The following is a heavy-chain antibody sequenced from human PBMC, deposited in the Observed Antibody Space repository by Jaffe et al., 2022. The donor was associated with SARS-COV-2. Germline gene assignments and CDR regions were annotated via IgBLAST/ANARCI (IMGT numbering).Heavy chain of an antibody. Sequence: EVQLVESGGGLVKPGGSLRLSCAASGFTFSSYSMNWVRQAPGKGLEWVSSISSSSSYIYYADSVKGRFTISRDNAKNSLYLQMNSLRAEDTAVYYCARVCSSTSCYAGFDYWGQGTLVTVSS. D-gene: IGHD2-2*01. CDR1: GFTFSSYS. V-gene: IGHV3-21*01. CDR3: ARVCSSTSCYAGFDY. CDR2: ISSSSSYI. J-gene: IGHJ4*02.